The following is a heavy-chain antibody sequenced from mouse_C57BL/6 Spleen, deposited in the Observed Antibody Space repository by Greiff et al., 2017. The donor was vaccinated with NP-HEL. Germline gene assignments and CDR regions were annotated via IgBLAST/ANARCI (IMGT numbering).Heavy chain of an antibody. CDR2: IDPSDSYT. Sequence: VQLQQPGAELVMPGASVKLSCKASGYTFTSYWMHWVKQRPGQGLEWIGEIDPSDSYTNYNQKFKGKSTWTVDKSSSTAYMQLSSLTSEDSAVYYCARDAMDYWGQGTSVTVSS. CDR1: GYTFTSYW. V-gene: IGHV1-69*01. CDR3: ARDAMDY. J-gene: IGHJ4*01.